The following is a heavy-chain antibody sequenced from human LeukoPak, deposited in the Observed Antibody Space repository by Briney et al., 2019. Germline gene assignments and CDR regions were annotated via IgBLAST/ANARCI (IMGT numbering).Heavy chain of an antibody. D-gene: IGHD1-26*01. CDR2: ITPIFGTA. Sequence: SVKVSCKASGGTFSSYAISWVRQAPGQGLEWMGGITPIFGTANYAQKFQGRVTITTDESTSTAYMELSSLRSEDTAVYYCARVMGSGSYYLFDYWGQGTLVTVSS. J-gene: IGHJ4*02. CDR1: GGTFSSYA. CDR3: ARVMGSGSYYLFDY. V-gene: IGHV1-69*05.